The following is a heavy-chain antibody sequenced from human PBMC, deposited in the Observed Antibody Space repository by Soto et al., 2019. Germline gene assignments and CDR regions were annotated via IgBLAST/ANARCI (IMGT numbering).Heavy chain of an antibody. CDR2: INDSGNI. D-gene: IGHD3-10*01. CDR1: GGSFSGYQ. J-gene: IGHJ6*03. CDR3: ARGLILWFGELSRRGGYYYYMDV. Sequence: SETLSLTCAVYGGSFSGYQWSWIRQTPGKRLEWIGEINDSGNINYNPSLKSRVTILVDTAKKQISLKLSSVTAADTAVYYCARGLILWFGELSRRGGYYYYMDVWGTGTTVTVSS. V-gene: IGHV4-34*01.